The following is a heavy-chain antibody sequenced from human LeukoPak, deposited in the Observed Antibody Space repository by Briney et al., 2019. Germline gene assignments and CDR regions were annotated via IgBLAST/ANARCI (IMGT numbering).Heavy chain of an antibody. D-gene: IGHD4-17*01. CDR1: GGAFSNYA. CDR3: ARDGHDYGAWKPAEPKES. CDR2: IIPIRGSP. Sequence: ASVTVSCKDSGGAFSNYAISWVRQAPGQGLEWMGRIIPIRGSPTYAQRFQDRLTITADTSTSTAYMELRSLRSDDTAVYYCARDGHDYGAWKPAEPKESWGQGTLVTVSS. V-gene: IGHV1-69*04. J-gene: IGHJ4*02.